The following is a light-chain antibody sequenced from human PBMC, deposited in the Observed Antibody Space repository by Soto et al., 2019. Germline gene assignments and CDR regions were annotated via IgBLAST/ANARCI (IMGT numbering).Light chain of an antibody. CDR2: DSN. V-gene: IGLV1-51*01. Sequence: QSVLTQPPSVSAAPGQKVTISCSGSSSNIGNNYVSWYQQLPGTAPKFLIYDSNKRPSGIPDRFSGSKSGTSATLAITGLQTGDEADYYCGTWDSSLSAVVFGGGTKLTVL. CDR3: GTWDSSLSAVV. CDR1: SSNIGNNY. J-gene: IGLJ2*01.